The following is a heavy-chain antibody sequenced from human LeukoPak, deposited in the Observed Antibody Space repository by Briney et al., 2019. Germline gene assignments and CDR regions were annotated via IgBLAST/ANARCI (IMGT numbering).Heavy chain of an antibody. CDR3: KSGGAAPGSFDY. Sequence: GGSLRLSCAASGFTFRTYWMIWVRQAPGEGLEWVANIKEDGSEKYYVDSVKGRFTISRDNAKNSLYLQLNSLRVEDTAVYYCKSGGAAPGSFDYWGQGTLVTVSP. D-gene: IGHD1-1*01. CDR1: GFTFRTYW. J-gene: IGHJ4*02. CDR2: IKEDGSEK. V-gene: IGHV3-7*01.